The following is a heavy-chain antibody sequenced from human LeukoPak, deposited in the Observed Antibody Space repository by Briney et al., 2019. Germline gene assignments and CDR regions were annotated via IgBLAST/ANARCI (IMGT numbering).Heavy chain of an antibody. CDR2: IYYSGST. CDR3: ARGPTVTTGFDY. D-gene: IGHD4-17*01. CDR1: GGSISSGGYY. J-gene: IGHJ4*02. V-gene: IGHV4-31*03. Sequence: SETLSLTCTVSGGSISSGGYYWSWIRQHPGKGLEWIGYIYYSGSTYYNPSLKSRVTISVDTSKNQFSLKLSSVTAADTAVYYCARGPTVTTGFDYWAREPWSPSPQ.